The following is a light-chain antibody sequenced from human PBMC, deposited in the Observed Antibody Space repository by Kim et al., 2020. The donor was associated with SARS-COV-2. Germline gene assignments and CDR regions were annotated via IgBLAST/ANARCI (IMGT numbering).Light chain of an antibody. CDR1: QSVSTK. CDR3: QQYNNWPRT. J-gene: IGKJ1*01. Sequence: ETVMTQSPATQSVSPGERATLSCRASQSVSTKVAWYQQRPGQARRLLIYGASTRATGIPARFSGSGSGTEFTLTISSLQSEDFAVYYCQQYNNWPRTFGQGTKVDIK. CDR2: GAS. V-gene: IGKV3-15*01.